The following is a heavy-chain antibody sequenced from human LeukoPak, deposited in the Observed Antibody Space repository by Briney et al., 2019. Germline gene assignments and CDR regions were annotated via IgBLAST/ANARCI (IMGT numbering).Heavy chain of an antibody. CDR2: IAYDGSNK. J-gene: IGHJ3*02. D-gene: IGHD3-16*01. Sequence: GGSLRLSCAASGFTFSSYWMNWVRQAPGKGLEWVAGIAYDGSNKDHADAVKGRFTISRDNSKNSLYLQMNSLRTEDTAVYDCARERWGDAFDIWGQGTLVTVSS. CDR3: ARERWGDAFDI. CDR1: GFTFSSYW. V-gene: IGHV3-30*03.